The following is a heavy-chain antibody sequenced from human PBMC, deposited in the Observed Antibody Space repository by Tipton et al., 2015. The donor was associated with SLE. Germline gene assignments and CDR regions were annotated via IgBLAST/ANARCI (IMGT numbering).Heavy chain of an antibody. CDR3: ARGNPSGRGACDS. CDR1: GGSISSHY. D-gene: IGHD1-26*01. J-gene: IGHJ3*02. CDR2: IDHSGST. Sequence: TLSLTCTVSGGSISSHYWSWIRQPPGKGLEWIGYIDHSGSTSYNPSLQSRVTISGVRSKNQFSLTLSSMTAADTAVYFCARGNPSGRGACDSWGPRTVVTVSS. V-gene: IGHV4-59*11.